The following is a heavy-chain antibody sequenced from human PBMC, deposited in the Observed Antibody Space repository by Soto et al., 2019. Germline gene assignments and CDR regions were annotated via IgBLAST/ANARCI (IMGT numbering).Heavy chain of an antibody. CDR3: ARIPVDTYMIYWSDP. Sequence: SETLSLTCSVSGDSVSRGDYYWSWIRQPPGKGLEWIGHVYFSGSTNYIPSLKSRLTMSVDTAKNQFSLKLNSVTAADTAVYYCARIPVDTYMIYWSDPWGQGTQVTVSS. V-gene: IGHV4-61*08. J-gene: IGHJ5*02. CDR1: GDSVSRGDYY. D-gene: IGHD3-16*01. CDR2: VYFSGST.